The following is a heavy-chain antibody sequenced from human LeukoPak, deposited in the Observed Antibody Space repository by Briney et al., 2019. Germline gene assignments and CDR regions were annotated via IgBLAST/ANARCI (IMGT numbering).Heavy chain of an antibody. D-gene: IGHD3-10*01. CDR2: VSYDGSNK. CDR3: VREMGSVYFDY. V-gene: IGHV3-33*01. J-gene: IGHJ4*02. CDR1: GFSFGSYG. Sequence: GGSLRLSCAASGFSFGSYGIHWVRQTPGKGLEWVAVVSYDGSNKDYSDSVKGRFTISRDNSKNTVNLQMNSLRVEDTAVYYCVREMGSVYFDYWGQGTLVTVSS.